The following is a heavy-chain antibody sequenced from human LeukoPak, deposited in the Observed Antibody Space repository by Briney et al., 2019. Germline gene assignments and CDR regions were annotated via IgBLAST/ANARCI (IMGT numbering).Heavy chain of an antibody. CDR1: GGTFSSYA. D-gene: IGHD5-18*01. V-gene: IGHV1-69*04. CDR2: IIPILGIA. CDR3: ARGGGYSYGENAFDI. Sequence: ASVKVSCKASGGTFSSYAISWVRQAPGQGLEWMGRIIPILGIANYAQKFQGRVTITADKSTSTAYMELSSLRSEDTAVYYCARGGGYSYGENAFDIWGQGTMVTVSS. J-gene: IGHJ3*02.